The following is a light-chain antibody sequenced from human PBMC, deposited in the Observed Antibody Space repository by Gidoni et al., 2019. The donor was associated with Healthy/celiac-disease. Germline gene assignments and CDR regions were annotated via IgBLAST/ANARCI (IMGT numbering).Light chain of an antibody. CDR1: SGINVGTSR. CDR2: YKSDSDK. Sequence: QAVLTQPASLSASPGASASLTCTLRSGINVGTSRIYWYQQKPGSPPQYLLRYKSDSDKQQGSGVPSRFSGSKDASANAGILLISGLQSEDEADYYGMIWHSSAVVFGGGTKLTVL. CDR3: MIWHSSAVV. V-gene: IGLV5-45*01. J-gene: IGLJ2*01.